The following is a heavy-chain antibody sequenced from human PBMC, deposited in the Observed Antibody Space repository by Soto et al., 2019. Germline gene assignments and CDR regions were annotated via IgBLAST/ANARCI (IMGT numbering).Heavy chain of an antibody. J-gene: IGHJ4*02. CDR3: EKEPQGRSARREPLY. Sequence: GGSLRLSCAASGFTFSSYGMHWVRQAPGKGLEWVAVISYDGSNKYYADSVKGRFTISRDNSKNTLYLQMNSLRAEDTAVYYCEKEPQGRSARREPLYWGQGTLVTVSS. D-gene: IGHD1-26*01. V-gene: IGHV3-30*18. CDR1: GFTFSSYG. CDR2: ISYDGSNK.